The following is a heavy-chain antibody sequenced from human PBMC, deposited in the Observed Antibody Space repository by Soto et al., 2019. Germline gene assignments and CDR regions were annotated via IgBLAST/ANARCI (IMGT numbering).Heavy chain of an antibody. D-gene: IGHD4-17*01. CDR3: TTDLTTVYYYYYMDV. CDR1: GFTFSNAW. V-gene: IGHV3-15*01. CDR2: IKSKTDGGTT. Sequence: GGSLRLSCAASGFTFSNAWMSWVRQAPWKGLEWVGRIKSKTDGGTTDYAAPVKGRFTISRDDSKNTLYLQMNSLKTEDTAVYYCTTDLTTVYYYYYMDVWGKGTTVTVSS. J-gene: IGHJ6*03.